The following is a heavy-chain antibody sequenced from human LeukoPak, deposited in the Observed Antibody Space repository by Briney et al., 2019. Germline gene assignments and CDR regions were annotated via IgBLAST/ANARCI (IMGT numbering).Heavy chain of an antibody. CDR1: GFSFSDAW. D-gene: IGHD3-10*01. Sequence: GGSLRLSCAASGFSFSDAWMSWVRQIPGKGLEWVGRIESITDGGTTDYAAPVKGRFTISRDDSTNTLYLQMNSLKSEDTAVYYCTTYGSGRKFDYWGQGILVTVSS. CDR2: IESITDGGTT. J-gene: IGHJ4*02. V-gene: IGHV3-15*04. CDR3: TTYGSGRKFDY.